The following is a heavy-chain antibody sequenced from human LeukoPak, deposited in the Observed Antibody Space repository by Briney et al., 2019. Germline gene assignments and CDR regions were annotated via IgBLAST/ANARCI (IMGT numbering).Heavy chain of an antibody. J-gene: IGHJ4*02. CDR1: GFTFSSYA. CDR2: ISYDGRDI. Sequence: PGGSLRLSCAASGFTFSSYALHWVRQAPGKGLEWVALISYDGRDIYYLDSVEGRFTISRDNSKNTVFLQMNSLRTGDTAVYYCAKPPKDDNASWYYYFDSWGQGTLVTVSS. D-gene: IGHD6-13*01. V-gene: IGHV3-30*18. CDR3: AKPPKDDNASWYYYFDS.